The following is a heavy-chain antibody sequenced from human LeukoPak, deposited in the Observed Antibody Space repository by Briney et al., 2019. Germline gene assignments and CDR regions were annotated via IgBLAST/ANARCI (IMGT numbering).Heavy chain of an antibody. CDR1: GFTFGKYW. CDR2: IKQDGSEK. J-gene: IGHJ4*02. D-gene: IGHD5-18*01. Sequence: PGGSLRLTCVASGFTFGKYWMSWVRQAPGKGLEWVANIKQDGSEKYYVDSVKGRFTISRDNAKNSLYLQMNSLRAEDTAVYYCARRGYSYDYWGQGTLVTVSS. CDR3: ARRGYSYDY. V-gene: IGHV3-7*01.